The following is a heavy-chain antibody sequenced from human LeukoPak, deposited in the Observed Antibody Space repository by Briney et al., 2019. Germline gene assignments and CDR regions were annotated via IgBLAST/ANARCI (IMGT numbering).Heavy chain of an antibody. CDR2: THASGST. D-gene: IGHD3-10*01. Sequence: SETLSLTCTVSGGAISSGGYYWSWIRQPAGKGLEWIGRTHASGSTYYNPSLKSRVTISVDTSKNQFSLKLSSVTAADTAVYYCARDLDGDGVYYFDYWGQGSLVTVSS. J-gene: IGHJ4*02. CDR1: GGAISSGGYY. CDR3: ARDLDGDGVYYFDY. V-gene: IGHV4-61*02.